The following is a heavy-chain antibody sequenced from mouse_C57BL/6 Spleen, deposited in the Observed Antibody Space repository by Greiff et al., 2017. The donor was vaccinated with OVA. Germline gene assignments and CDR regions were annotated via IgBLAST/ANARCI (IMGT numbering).Heavy chain of an antibody. J-gene: IGHJ1*03. CDR1: GYTFTSYW. Sequence: QVQLQQPGTELVKPGASVKLSCKASGYTFTSYWMHWVKQSPGQGLEWIGNINPSNGGTNYNEKFKSKATLTVDKSSSTAYMQLSSLTSEDSAVYYCARSGDTTVVDTGYFDVWGTGTTVTVSS. V-gene: IGHV1-53*01. CDR3: ARSGDTTVVDTGYFDV. D-gene: IGHD1-1*01. CDR2: INPSNGGT.